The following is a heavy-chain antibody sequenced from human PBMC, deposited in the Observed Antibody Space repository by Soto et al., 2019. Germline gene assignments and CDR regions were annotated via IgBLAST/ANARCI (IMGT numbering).Heavy chain of an antibody. CDR1: GGSISSGGYY. CDR3: ARAGTTGVVVAVDAFDI. D-gene: IGHD2-15*01. CDR2: IYYSGST. V-gene: IGHV4-31*03. Sequence: SETLSLTCTVSGGSISSGGYYWSWIRQHPGKGLEWIGYIYYSGSTYYNPSLKSRVTISVDTSKNQFSLKLSSVTAADTAVYYCARAGTTGVVVAVDAFDIWGQGTMVTVSS. J-gene: IGHJ3*02.